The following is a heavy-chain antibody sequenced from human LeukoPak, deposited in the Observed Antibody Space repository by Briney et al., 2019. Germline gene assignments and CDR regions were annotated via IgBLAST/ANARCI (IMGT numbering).Heavy chain of an antibody. V-gene: IGHV3-64*01. D-gene: IGHD1-26*01. CDR1: GFTFSSYA. CDR3: AREVYSGSYYFDY. CDR2: ISSSGGST. Sequence: GGSLRLSCAASGFTFSSYAMHSVRHAPGKRLEYVSAISSSGGSTYYANSVKGRFTISRDNSKNTLYLQMGSLRAEDMAVYYCAREVYSGSYYFDYWGQGTLVTVSS. J-gene: IGHJ4*02.